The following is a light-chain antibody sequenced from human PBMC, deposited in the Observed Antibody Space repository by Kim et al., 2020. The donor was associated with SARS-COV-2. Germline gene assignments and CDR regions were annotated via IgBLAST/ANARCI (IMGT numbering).Light chain of an antibody. CDR1: QSLVYSDGNTY. J-gene: IGKJ3*01. V-gene: IGKV2-30*01. Sequence: PASIYCRSCQSLVYSDGNTYLNWFHQRPGQSPRRLIYKVSNRDSGVPDRFSGSGSGTVFTLQISRVEAEDVGVYYCMQGTHWPFTFGPGTKVDIK. CDR3: MQGTHWPFT. CDR2: KVS.